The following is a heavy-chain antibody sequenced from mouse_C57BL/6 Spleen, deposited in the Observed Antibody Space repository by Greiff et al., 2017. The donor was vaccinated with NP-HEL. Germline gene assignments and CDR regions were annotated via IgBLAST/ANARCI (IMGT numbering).Heavy chain of an antibody. Sequence: EVQLQQSGPELVKPGASVKISCKASGYSFTDYNMNWVKQSNGKSLEWIGVINPNYGTTSYNQKFKGKATLTVDKSSSTAYMQLNSLTSEDSAVYYCARSAYYDYDGYAMDYWGQGTSVTVSS. CDR1: GYSFTDYN. V-gene: IGHV1-39*01. CDR2: INPNYGTT. CDR3: ARSAYYDYDGYAMDY. J-gene: IGHJ4*01. D-gene: IGHD2-4*01.